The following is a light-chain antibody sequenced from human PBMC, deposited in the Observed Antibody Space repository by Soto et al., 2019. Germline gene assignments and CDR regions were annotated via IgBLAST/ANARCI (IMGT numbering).Light chain of an antibody. CDR3: QQYNSYGT. Sequence: DIQMSQSLSSLSAYVEDSVTISFRASQSISRYLNWYQQEPGKGPKLLIYDASTLESGVPSRFSGSGFGTEFALTISSLQPDDFATFYSQQYNSYGTFGQGTNVDI. CDR1: QSISRY. J-gene: IGKJ2*01. CDR2: DAS. V-gene: IGKV1-5*01.